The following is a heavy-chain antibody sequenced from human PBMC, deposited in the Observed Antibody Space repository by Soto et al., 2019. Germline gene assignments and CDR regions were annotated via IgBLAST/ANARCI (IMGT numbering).Heavy chain of an antibody. V-gene: IGHV3-21*01. CDR3: AGAHAGTTYGMDV. Sequence: EVQLVDSGGGLVKPGGSLRLSCAASGFTFSSYSMNWVRQAPGTGLEWVSSISSSSSYIYYADSVKSRFTISRAKAKNSRYLQMNSLNADDTAVYYCAGAHAGTTYGMDVWGQGTTVTV. CDR1: GFTFSSYS. CDR2: ISSSSSYI. J-gene: IGHJ6*02. D-gene: IGHD1-7*01.